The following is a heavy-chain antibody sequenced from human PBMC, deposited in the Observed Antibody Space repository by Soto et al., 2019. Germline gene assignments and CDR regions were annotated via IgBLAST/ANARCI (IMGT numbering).Heavy chain of an antibody. J-gene: IGHJ5*02. Sequence: PSETLSLTCIVSGDSISEFYWSWIRQPPGKGLEWIGYVFHSGSTKYNPSLKSRVSMSVDTSKNQFSLKVTSVTAADTAVYYCVRDLRFYNRGFDPCGQVTLVTVSS. D-gene: IGHD1-1*01. V-gene: IGHV4-59*01. CDR2: VFHSGST. CDR3: VRDLRFYNRGFDP. CDR1: GDSISEFY.